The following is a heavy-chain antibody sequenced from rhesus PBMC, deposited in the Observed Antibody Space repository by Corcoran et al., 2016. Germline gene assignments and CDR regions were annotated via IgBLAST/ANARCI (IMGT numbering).Heavy chain of an antibody. CDR1: GYSISSGYY. V-gene: IGHV4-122*02. Sequence: QVQLQESGPGLVKPSETLSLTCAVSGYSISSGYYWSWIRQPPGKGLEWIGYITYSGSTSYNPSLKRRVTSSSDTSKNQFALKLSSVTAADTAVYYCARESSGWYDYWGQGVLVTVSS. CDR3: ARESSGWYDY. J-gene: IGHJ4*01. CDR2: ITYSGST. D-gene: IGHD6-31*01.